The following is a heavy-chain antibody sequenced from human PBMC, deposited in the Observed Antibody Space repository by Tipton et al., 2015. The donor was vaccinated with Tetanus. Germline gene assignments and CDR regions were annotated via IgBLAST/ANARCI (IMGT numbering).Heavy chain of an antibody. CDR3: AKDRFGDLDVGYNWLDP. Sequence: SLRLSCAASGFTFDDYAMHWVRQAPGKGLEWVSGISWNSGSIGYADSVKGRFTISRDNAKNSLYLQMNSLRAEDTALYYCAKDRFGDLDVGYNWLDPWGQGTLVTVSS. J-gene: IGHJ5*02. V-gene: IGHV3-9*01. D-gene: IGHD3-16*01. CDR1: GFTFDDYA. CDR2: ISWNSGSI.